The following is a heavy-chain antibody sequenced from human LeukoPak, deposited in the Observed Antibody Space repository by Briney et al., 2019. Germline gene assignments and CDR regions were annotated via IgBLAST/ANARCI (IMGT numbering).Heavy chain of an antibody. J-gene: IGHJ4*02. CDR2: ISSSSSYI. Sequence: PGGSLRLSCAASGFTFSSYSMNWVRQAPGKGLEWVSSISSSSSYISYADSVKGRFTISRDNAKNSLYLQMNSLRAEDTAVYYCARGGSKGLDYWGQGTLVTVSS. V-gene: IGHV3-21*01. CDR3: ARGGSKGLDY. CDR1: GFTFSSYS. D-gene: IGHD5/OR15-5a*01.